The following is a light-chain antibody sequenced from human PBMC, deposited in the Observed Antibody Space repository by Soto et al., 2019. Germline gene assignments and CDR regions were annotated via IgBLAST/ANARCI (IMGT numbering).Light chain of an antibody. CDR3: SSYAGSYTVV. CDR2: DVT. Sequence: QSVLTQPRAVSGSPGQSVAISCTGTSSDVGGYNYVSWYQQHPGKTPKLMIYDVTGRPSGVPDSFSGSKSGNTASLTISGLQAEDEADYYCSSYAGSYTVVFGGGTKLTV. J-gene: IGLJ2*01. V-gene: IGLV2-11*01. CDR1: SSDVGGYNY.